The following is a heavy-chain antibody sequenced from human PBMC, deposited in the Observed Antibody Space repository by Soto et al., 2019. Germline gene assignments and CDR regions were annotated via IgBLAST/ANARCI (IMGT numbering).Heavy chain of an antibody. CDR1: GFSLSTSGVG. Sequence: SGPTLVNPTQTLTLTCTFSGFSLSTSGVGVGWIRQPPGKALEWLALIYWDDDKRYSPSLKSRVTITKDTSKNQVVLTMTNMDPVDTATYYCAHTHILARGSSPFDYWGQGTLVTVSS. CDR3: AHTHILARGSSPFDY. V-gene: IGHV2-5*02. J-gene: IGHJ4*02. D-gene: IGHD3-9*01. CDR2: IYWDDDK.